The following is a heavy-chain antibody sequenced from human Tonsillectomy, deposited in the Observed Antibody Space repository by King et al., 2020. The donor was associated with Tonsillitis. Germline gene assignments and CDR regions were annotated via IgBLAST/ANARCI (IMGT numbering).Heavy chain of an antibody. Sequence: VQLVESGAEVKKPGASVKVSCKASGYTFTSYDINWVRQATGQGLEWMGWMNPNSGNTGYPQKFQGRVTMTRNTSISTAYMELSSLRSEDTAVYYCARGRRDFWSGQYYGMDVWGQGTTVTVSS. CDR3: ARGRRDFWSGQYYGMDV. CDR2: MNPNSGNT. J-gene: IGHJ6*02. D-gene: IGHD3-3*01. CDR1: GYTFTSYD. V-gene: IGHV1-8*01.